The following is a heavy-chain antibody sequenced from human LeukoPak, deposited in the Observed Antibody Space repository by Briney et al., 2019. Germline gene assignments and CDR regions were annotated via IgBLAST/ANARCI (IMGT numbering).Heavy chain of an antibody. CDR3: ARGVVVVPALPHERASCYGMF. J-gene: IGHJ4*02. D-gene: IGHD2-2*01. Sequence: GGSLRLSCAASGFTFSSYAMHWVRQAPGKGLEWVAVISYDGSNKYYADSVKGRFTISRDNSKNTLYLQMNSLRAEDTAVYYCARGVVVVPALPHERASCYGMFRGQGTLVIVSS. V-gene: IGHV3-30-3*01. CDR1: GFTFSSYA. CDR2: ISYDGSNK.